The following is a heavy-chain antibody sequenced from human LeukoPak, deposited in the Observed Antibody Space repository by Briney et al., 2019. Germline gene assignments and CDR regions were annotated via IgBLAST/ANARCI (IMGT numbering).Heavy chain of an antibody. V-gene: IGHV1-8*01. CDR3: ARGYCSSTSCHIMDV. CDR1: GYTFTSYD. Sequence: ASVKVSCKASGYTFTSYDINWVRQATGQGLEWMGWMNPNSGNTGYAQKFQGRVTMTRNTSISTVYMELSSLRSEDTAVYYCARGYCSSTSCHIMDVWGQGTTVTVSS. J-gene: IGHJ6*02. CDR2: MNPNSGNT. D-gene: IGHD2-2*01.